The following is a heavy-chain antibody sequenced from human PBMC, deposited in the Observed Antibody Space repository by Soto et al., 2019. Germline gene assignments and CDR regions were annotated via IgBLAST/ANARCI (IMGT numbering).Heavy chain of an antibody. CDR2: IYYSGST. J-gene: IGHJ3*02. V-gene: IGHV4-39*01. CDR3: AKGGSGSYSNAFDI. D-gene: IGHD3-10*01. Sequence: QLQLQESGPGLVKPSETLSLTCTVSVGSISSSSYYWCWIRQPPGKGLEWIGSIYYSGSTYYNPSLKSRVTISVDTSKKQFSLKLSSVTAADTAVYYCAKGGSGSYSNAFDIWGQGTMVTVSS. CDR1: VGSISSSSYY.